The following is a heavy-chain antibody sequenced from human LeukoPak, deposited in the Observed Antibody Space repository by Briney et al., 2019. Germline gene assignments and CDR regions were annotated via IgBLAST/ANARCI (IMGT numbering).Heavy chain of an antibody. CDR3: ARPRIAAAGTPRYFQH. J-gene: IGHJ1*01. CDR2: INHSGST. D-gene: IGHD6-13*01. CDR1: GGSFSGYY. Sequence: SETLSLTCAVYGGSFSGYYWSWIRQPPGKGLEWIGEINHSGSTNYNPSLKSRVTISVDTSKNQFSLKLSSVTAADTAVYYCARPRIAAAGTPRYFQHWGQGTLVTVPS. V-gene: IGHV4-34*01.